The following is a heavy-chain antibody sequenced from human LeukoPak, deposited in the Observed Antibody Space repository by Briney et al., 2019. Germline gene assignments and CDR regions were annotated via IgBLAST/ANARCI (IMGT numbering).Heavy chain of an antibody. CDR3: AKDQWLVLNY. V-gene: IGHV3-11*04. J-gene: IGHJ4*02. D-gene: IGHD6-19*01. CDR1: GFTFSDYY. CDR2: ISSSGSTI. Sequence: GGSLRLSCAASGFTFSDYYMSWIRQAPGKGLEWVSYISSSGSTIYYADSVKGRFTISRDNSKNTLYLQMSSLRSDDTALYYCAKDQWLVLNYWGQGTLVTVSS.